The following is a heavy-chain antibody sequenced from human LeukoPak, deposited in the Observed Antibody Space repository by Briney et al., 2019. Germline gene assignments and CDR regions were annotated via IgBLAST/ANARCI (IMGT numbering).Heavy chain of an antibody. D-gene: IGHD6-25*01. J-gene: IGHJ4*02. CDR3: ARDIPSGRFDY. CDR1: GGSISSSSYY. CDR2: IYYSGST. Sequence: PSETLSLTCTVSGGSISSSSYYWGWIRQPPGKGLEWIGSIYYSGSTYYNPSLKSRVTISVDTSKNQFSLRLRSVTAADTAIYYCARDIPSGRFDYWGQGTLVTVSS. V-gene: IGHV4-39*07.